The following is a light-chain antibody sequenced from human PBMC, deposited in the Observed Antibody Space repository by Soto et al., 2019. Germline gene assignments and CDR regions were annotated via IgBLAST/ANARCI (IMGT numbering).Light chain of an antibody. CDR2: DAS. V-gene: IGKV3-11*01. CDR1: QSVASY. CDR3: QQRITWPPLT. J-gene: IGKJ4*01. Sequence: IVLTQSPATLSLSPGEGATLSCRASQSVASYLAWYQQKPGQAPRLLIYDASNRATGIPARFSGSGSGTDFTLTISSLEPEDFAVYYCQQRITWPPLTFGGGTKVEIK.